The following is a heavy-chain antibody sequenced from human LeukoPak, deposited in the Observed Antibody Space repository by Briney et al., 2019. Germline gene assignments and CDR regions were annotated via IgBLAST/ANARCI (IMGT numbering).Heavy chain of an antibody. CDR2: IYYRGNT. Sequence: SETLSLTCTVSGGSISSNTYCWGWIRQPPGKGLEWVGSIYYRGNTYYNPSLKSRVTLSADTSKNQFSLKVTSVTAADTAVYYCARASSGYYWDFDYWGQGALVTVSS. CDR1: GGSISSNTYC. V-gene: IGHV4-39*01. D-gene: IGHD3-22*01. J-gene: IGHJ4*02. CDR3: ARASSGYYWDFDY.